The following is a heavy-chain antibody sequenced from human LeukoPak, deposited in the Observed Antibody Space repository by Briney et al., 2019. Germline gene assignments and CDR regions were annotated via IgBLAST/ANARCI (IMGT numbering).Heavy chain of an antibody. J-gene: IGHJ4*02. D-gene: IGHD2-21*02. CDR1: GYTFTSYG. V-gene: IGHV1-18*01. Sequence: ASVKVSCKASGYTFTSYGISWVRQAPGQGLEWMGWISAYNGNTNYAQKFQGRVTMTRDTSISTAYMELSRLRSDDTAVYYCAREVTLGGFDYWGQGTLVTVSS. CDR2: ISAYNGNT. CDR3: AREVTLGGFDY.